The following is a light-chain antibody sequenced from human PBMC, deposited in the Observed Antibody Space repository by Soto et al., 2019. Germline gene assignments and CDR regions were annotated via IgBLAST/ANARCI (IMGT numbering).Light chain of an antibody. CDR3: QQYSSAPAWT. CDR2: GTS. J-gene: IGKJ1*01. V-gene: IGKV3-20*01. Sequence: EITLTQSPGSLSLSPGERATLSCRASQRLKSDYFAWYQQRRGQAPRLLIYGTSIRAFGIPDRFSGSGSGTDFTLTISRLEPEDFAVYYCQQYSSAPAWTFGQGTKVDIK. CDR1: QRLKSDY.